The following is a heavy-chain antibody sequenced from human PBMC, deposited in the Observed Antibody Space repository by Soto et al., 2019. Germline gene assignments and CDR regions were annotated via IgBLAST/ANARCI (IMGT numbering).Heavy chain of an antibody. Sequence: EVQLVESGGGLVQPGRSLRLSCAASGFTFDDYAMHWVRQPPGKGLEGVSGITWNSGSKDYADSVNGRFTISRDNRKNSLYLQMNSLRGADTALYSCTTTYPHGDSRVVAYWGQGTLVTVAS. J-gene: IGHJ4*02. V-gene: IGHV3-9*01. CDR2: ITWNSGSK. CDR1: GFTFDDYA. D-gene: IGHD2-15*01. CDR3: TTTYPHGDSRVVAY.